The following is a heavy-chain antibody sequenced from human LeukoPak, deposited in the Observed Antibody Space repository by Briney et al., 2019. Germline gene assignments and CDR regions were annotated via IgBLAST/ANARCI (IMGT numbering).Heavy chain of an antibody. D-gene: IGHD1-26*01. V-gene: IGHV4-39*07. CDR3: ARGNPHYRQGRGFFDS. CDR2: IYYSGHI. Sequence: SETLSLTCSVSGDSFNSSTYYWGWIRQALGKGLELIANIYYSGHIYYNLPLKSRVTISVDTSKFSLELTSVTAADTAIYYCARGNPHYRQGRGFFDSWGQGTLVTVSS. CDR1: GDSFNSSTYY. J-gene: IGHJ4*02.